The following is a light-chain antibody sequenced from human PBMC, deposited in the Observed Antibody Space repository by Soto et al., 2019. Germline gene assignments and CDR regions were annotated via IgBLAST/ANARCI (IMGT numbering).Light chain of an antibody. CDR3: CSYAGSYTFGV. V-gene: IGLV2-11*01. J-gene: IGLJ1*01. Sequence: QSVLTQPRSVSGSPGQSVTISCTGTSSDVGGYNYVSWYQQHPGKAPKLMIYDVSKRPSGVPDRFSGSKSGNTASLTISVRQAEDEADYYCCSYAGSYTFGVFGTGTKVTVL. CDR2: DVS. CDR1: SSDVGGYNY.